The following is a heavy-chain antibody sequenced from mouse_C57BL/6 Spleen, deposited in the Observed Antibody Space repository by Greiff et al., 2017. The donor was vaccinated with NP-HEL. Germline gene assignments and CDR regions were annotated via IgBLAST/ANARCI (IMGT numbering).Heavy chain of an antibody. V-gene: IGHV1-69*01. D-gene: IGHD1-1*01. Sequence: QVQLQQPGAELVMPGASVKLSCKASGYTFTSYWMHWVKQRPGQGLEWIGEIDPSASYTNYNQKFKGNAALTVDKSSSTAYMQRSSLTSEDSAVYYCARDGSSYDYYAMDYWGQGTSVTVSS. CDR1: GYTFTSYW. CDR2: IDPSASYT. CDR3: ARDGSSYDYYAMDY. J-gene: IGHJ4*01.